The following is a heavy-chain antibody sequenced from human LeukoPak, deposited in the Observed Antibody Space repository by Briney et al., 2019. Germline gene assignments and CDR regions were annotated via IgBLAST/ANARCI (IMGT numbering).Heavy chain of an antibody. Sequence: SVKVSCKASGGTFSSYAISWVRQAPGQGLEWMGGIIPIFGTANYAQKFQGRVTITADESTSTAYMELSSLRSEDTAVYYCADSDCSRTSCLDYWGQGTLVTVSS. CDR3: ADSDCSRTSCLDY. V-gene: IGHV1-69*13. CDR1: GGTFSSYA. CDR2: IIPIFGTA. D-gene: IGHD2-2*01. J-gene: IGHJ4*02.